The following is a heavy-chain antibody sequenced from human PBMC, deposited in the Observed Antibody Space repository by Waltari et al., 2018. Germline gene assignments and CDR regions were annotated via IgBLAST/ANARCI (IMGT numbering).Heavy chain of an antibody. D-gene: IGHD1-26*01. CDR2: IIPILGIA. CDR3: ARSPRVGGSYSRYYFDY. V-gene: IGHV1-69*04. Sequence: QVQLVQSGAEVKKPGSSVKVSCKASGGTFSSYAISWVRQAPGQGLEWMGGIIPILGIANYAQKFQGRVTITADESTSTAYMELSSLRSEDTAVYYCARSPRVGGSYSRYYFDYWGQGTLVTVSS. J-gene: IGHJ4*02. CDR1: GGTFSSYA.